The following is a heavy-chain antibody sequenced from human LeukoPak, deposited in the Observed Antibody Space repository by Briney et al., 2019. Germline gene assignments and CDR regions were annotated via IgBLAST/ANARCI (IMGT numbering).Heavy chain of an antibody. CDR3: AKGLWFGELTPDGYFDY. D-gene: IGHD3-10*01. J-gene: IGHJ4*02. CDR2: IRYDGTNK. V-gene: IGHV3-30*02. CDR1: GFIFSSYG. Sequence: GGSLRLSCAASGFIFSSYGMHWVRQAPGKGLEWVAFIRYDGTNKYYADSVKGRFTISRENSKNTLYLQMNSLRPEDTAVYYCAKGLWFGELTPDGYFDYWGQGTLVTVSS.